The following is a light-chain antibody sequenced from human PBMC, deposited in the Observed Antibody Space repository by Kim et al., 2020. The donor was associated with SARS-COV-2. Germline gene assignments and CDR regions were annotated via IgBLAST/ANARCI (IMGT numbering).Light chain of an antibody. CDR1: QSVSSNY. CDR2: AAS. J-gene: IGKJ1*01. Sequence: TLSWSPGERATLSCRASQSVSSNYLSWYQQKPGQAPRLLIYAASKRASGIPDRFSGGGSGTDFTLIISGLEPEDFAVYFCQQYQTFGQGTKVDIK. V-gene: IGKV3-20*01. CDR3: QQYQT.